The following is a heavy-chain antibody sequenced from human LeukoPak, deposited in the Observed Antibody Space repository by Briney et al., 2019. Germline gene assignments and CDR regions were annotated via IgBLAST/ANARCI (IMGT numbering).Heavy chain of an antibody. CDR1: GVSISSYY. CDR3: ARDLPDITMVRGVITHGAFDI. J-gene: IGHJ3*02. D-gene: IGHD3-10*01. CDR2: IYYSGST. V-gene: IGHV4-59*12. Sequence: SETLSLTCTVSGVSISSYYWSWIRQPPGRGLEWIGSIYYSGSTYYNPSLKSRVTISVDTSKNQFSLKLSSVTAADTAVYYCARDLPDITMVRGVITHGAFDIWGQGTMVTVSS.